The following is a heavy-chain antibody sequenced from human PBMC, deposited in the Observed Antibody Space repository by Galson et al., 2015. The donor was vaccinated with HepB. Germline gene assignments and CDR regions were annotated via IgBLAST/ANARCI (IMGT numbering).Heavy chain of an antibody. D-gene: IGHD3-10*01. Sequence: PVKVHCKACGFNLTSYYMHWVRHAPGQGREWMGIINPSGGSTSYAQKLQGRVTMTRDTSTSTVYMELSSLRSDDTAVYYCARGTLLWFRELVHWGQGTLVTVAS. CDR1: GFNLTSYY. V-gene: IGHV1-46*04. CDR2: INPSGGST. CDR3: ARGTLLWFRELVH. J-gene: IGHJ4*02.